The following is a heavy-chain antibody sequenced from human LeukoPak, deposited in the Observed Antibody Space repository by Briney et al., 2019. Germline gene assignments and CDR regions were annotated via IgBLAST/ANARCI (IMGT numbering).Heavy chain of an antibody. CDR3: ARGGRRVYCTGGVCYSYGDYHYYYYYMDV. Sequence: ASVKVSCKASGYTFTSYGISCVRQAPGQGLEWMGWISAYNGNTNYAQKLQGRVTMTTDTSTSTAYMELRSLRSDDTAVYYCARGGRRVYCTGGVCYSYGDYHYYYYYMDVWGKGTTVTVSS. CDR2: ISAYNGNT. D-gene: IGHD2-8*02. V-gene: IGHV1-18*01. CDR1: GYTFTSYG. J-gene: IGHJ6*03.